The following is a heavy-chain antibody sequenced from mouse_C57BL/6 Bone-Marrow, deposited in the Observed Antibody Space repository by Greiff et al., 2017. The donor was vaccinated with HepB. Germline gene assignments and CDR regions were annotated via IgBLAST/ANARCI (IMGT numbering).Heavy chain of an antibody. CDR3: ATDYGYFDY. CDR1: GFTFSSYA. J-gene: IGHJ2*01. Sequence: EVQRVESGGRLVKPGGSLKLSCAASGFTFSSYAMSWVRQTPEKRLEWVATISDGGSYTYYPDNVKGRFTISRDNAKNNLYLQMSHLKSEDTAMYYCATDYGYFDYWGQGTTLTVSS. D-gene: IGHD2-4*01. V-gene: IGHV5-4*01. CDR2: ISDGGSYT.